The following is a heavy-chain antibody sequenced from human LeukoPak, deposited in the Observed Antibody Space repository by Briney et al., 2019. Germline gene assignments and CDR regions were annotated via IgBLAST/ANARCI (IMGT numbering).Heavy chain of an antibody. V-gene: IGHV3-30-3*01. Sequence: GGSLRLSCAASKFTFGNYWMTWVRQAPGKGLEWVAVISYDGVNKYYADSVKGRFTISRDNSKNTLYLQVNSLRAEDTAVYYCARSQLPYYYDSSGYVPDYWGQGTLVTVSS. CDR2: ISYDGVNK. J-gene: IGHJ4*02. D-gene: IGHD3-22*01. CDR3: ARSQLPYYYDSSGYVPDY. CDR1: KFTFGNYW.